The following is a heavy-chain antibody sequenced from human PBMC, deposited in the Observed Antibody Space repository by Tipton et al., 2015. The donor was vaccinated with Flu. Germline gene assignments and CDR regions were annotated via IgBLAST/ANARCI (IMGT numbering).Heavy chain of an antibody. CDR2: IDYSGNT. Sequence: TLSLTCTVSGGSVSSSPYYWGWVRQSPGKGLEWIGTIDYSGNTHYNPSLESRVSISVDTSKDQFSLNLSSVTAADTAVYYCARACGSGGNRWFDPWGQGALVTVSS. CDR3: ARACGSGGNRWFDP. J-gene: IGHJ5*02. CDR1: GGSVSSSPYY. D-gene: IGHD2-15*01. V-gene: IGHV4-39*07.